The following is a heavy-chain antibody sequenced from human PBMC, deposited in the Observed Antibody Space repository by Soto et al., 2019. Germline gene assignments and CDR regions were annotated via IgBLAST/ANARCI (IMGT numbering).Heavy chain of an antibody. J-gene: IGHJ5*02. V-gene: IGHV4-30-2*01. CDR1: GVSLSGYS. D-gene: IGHD3-10*01. CDR3: ASVRLLWFAAPIKGWCGP. Sequence: SETLSLTCAVYGVSLSGYSWSWLRKPPGKGLEWIGYIYHSGSTYYNPSLKSRVTISVDRPKNQFSLKLRSVTCAGSAVYYCASVRLLWFAAPIKGWCGPWGQGTLGTV. CDR2: IYHSGST.